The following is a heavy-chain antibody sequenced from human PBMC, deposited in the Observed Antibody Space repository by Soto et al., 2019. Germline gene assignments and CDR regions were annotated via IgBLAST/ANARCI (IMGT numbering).Heavy chain of an antibody. V-gene: IGHV4-39*07. J-gene: IGHJ4*02. D-gene: IGHD3-22*01. Sequence: PSETLSLTCTVSGGSISSSSYYWGWIRQPPGKGLEWIGTIYYSGSTYYNPSLKSRVTISVDKSKNQFSLKLSSVTAADTAVYYCARENHRGYDSSGDYWGQGTLVTVSS. CDR3: ARENHRGYDSSGDY. CDR1: GGSISSSSYY. CDR2: IYYSGST.